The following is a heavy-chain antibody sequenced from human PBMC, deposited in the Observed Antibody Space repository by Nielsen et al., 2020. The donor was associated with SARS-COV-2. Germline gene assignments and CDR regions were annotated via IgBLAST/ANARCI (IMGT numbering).Heavy chain of an antibody. CDR1: GFSFSDYY. D-gene: IGHD3-10*01. V-gene: IGHV3-11*05. Sequence: GESLKISCAASGFSFSDYYMSWIRQAPGKGLEWVSYISSSSSYANYADPVKGRFTISRDNSKNSLYLQMNSLRAEDTAVYYCARGEDVKYYYGSGSYFDYWGQGTLVTVSS. J-gene: IGHJ4*02. CDR3: ARGEDVKYYYGSGSYFDY. CDR2: ISSSSSYA.